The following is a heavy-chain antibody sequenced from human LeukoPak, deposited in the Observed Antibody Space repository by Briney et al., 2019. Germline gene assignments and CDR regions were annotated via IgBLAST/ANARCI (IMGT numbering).Heavy chain of an antibody. Sequence: SESLTLTCTASGSTFTGNYMCCLLQPPGEGLEWWIWINNNSGSTNYAHSLKSRVTMSADTSENQNSLKLASLTAADTAVYYCVREPRDCSSSICFTRTPTGYGDYMDVRGKGTTVTVSS. CDR1: GSTFTGNY. D-gene: IGHD2-2*02. CDR2: NNNSGST. CDR3: VREPRDCSSSICFTRTPTGYGDYMDV. J-gene: IGHJ6*03. V-gene: IGHV4-4*07.